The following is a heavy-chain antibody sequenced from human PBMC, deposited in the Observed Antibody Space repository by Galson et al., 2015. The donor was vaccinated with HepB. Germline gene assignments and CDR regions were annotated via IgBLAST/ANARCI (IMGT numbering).Heavy chain of an antibody. V-gene: IGHV3-33*01. Sequence: LRLSCAASGFSFSTYGMHWVRQAPGKGLEWVAVIWYDGNNKDYAHSVKGRFTISRDNSKNTLYLQMNSLRVEDTAVYYCTGGYSFDQQAYDIWGRGTMVTVSS. CDR1: GFSFSTYG. CDR3: TGGYSFDQQAYDI. CDR2: IWYDGNNK. D-gene: IGHD5-18*01. J-gene: IGHJ3*02.